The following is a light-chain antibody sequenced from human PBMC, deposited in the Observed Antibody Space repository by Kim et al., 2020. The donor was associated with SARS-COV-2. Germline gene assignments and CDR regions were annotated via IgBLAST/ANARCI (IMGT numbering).Light chain of an antibody. Sequence: QSVLTQPASVSASPGQSITISCTGTSSDVGAHYYVSWYQHHPDKAPKLIIYDVSKRPSGVSNRFSGSKSGNTASLTISGLQAEDECDYYCSSYTITATYVFGTGTKVTVL. J-gene: IGLJ1*01. CDR1: SSDVGAHYY. V-gene: IGLV2-14*03. CDR3: SSYTITATYV. CDR2: DVS.